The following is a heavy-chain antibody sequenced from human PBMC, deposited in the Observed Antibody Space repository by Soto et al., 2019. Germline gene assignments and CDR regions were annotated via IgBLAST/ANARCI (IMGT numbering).Heavy chain of an antibody. CDR3: PSRASGATTSR. V-gene: IGHV3-30-3*01. CDR1: GFTFSSYA. CDR2: ISYDGSNK. J-gene: IGHJ4*02. Sequence: GGSLRLCCAASGFTFSSYAMHWVRQAPGKGLEWVAVISYDGSNKYYADSVKGRFTISRDNSKNTLYLQMNSLRAEDTAAYYSPSRASGATTSRWGRGPIVT. D-gene: IGHD1-1*01.